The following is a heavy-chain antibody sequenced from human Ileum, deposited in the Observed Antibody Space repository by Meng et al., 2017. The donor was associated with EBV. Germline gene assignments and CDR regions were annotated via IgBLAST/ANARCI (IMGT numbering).Heavy chain of an antibody. D-gene: IGHD1-14*01. Sequence: VPLRGPGPQLVKPSVTLSPTVALFCGPIRSSNWWSWVRQPPGKGLEWIGKIYHSGITIYNPSLKSRVTMSVDNSKNQFSLKLNSMTAADTAVYYCARDPTGGEDHQRVWGQGTLVTVSS. CDR3: ARDPTGGEDHQRV. J-gene: IGHJ4*02. V-gene: IGHV4-4*02. CDR2: IYHSGIT. CDR1: CGPIRSSNW.